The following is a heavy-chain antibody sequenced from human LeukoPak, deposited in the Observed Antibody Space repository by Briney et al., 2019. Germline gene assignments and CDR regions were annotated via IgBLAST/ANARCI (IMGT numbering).Heavy chain of an antibody. V-gene: IGHV1-2*02. CDR3: ARDDRDVVATLND. J-gene: IGHJ4*02. CDR1: GYAFTDYF. Sequence: ASVKVSCKPSGYAFTDYFLHWVRQAPGQGLEWMGWMNPNNGGTNYAEKFQGRVTMTRDTSISTAYMELSRLRSDDTAVYYCARDDRDVVATLNDWGQGTLVTVSS. D-gene: IGHD5-12*01. CDR2: MNPNNGGT.